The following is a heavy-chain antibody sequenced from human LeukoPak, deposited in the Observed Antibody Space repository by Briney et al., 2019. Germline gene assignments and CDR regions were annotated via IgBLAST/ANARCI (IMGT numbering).Heavy chain of an antibody. J-gene: IGHJ4*02. CDR1: GYTFTGYY. V-gene: IGHV1-2*02. D-gene: IGHD3-22*01. CDR3: ARELVSYYYDSSGYYYNY. Sequence: ASVTVSCKASGYTFTGYYMHWVRQAPGQGLEWMGWINPNSGGTNYAQKFQGRVTMTRDTYISTDYMELSRLRSDDTAVYYCARELVSYYYDSSGYYYNYWGQGTLVTVSS. CDR2: INPNSGGT.